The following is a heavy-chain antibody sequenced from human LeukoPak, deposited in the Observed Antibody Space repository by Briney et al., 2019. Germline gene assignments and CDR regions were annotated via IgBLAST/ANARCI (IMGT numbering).Heavy chain of an antibody. CDR1: GGSISSYY. D-gene: IGHD6-13*01. CDR3: ARDTGTADVHIDY. V-gene: IGHV4-59*13. J-gene: IGHJ4*02. CDR2: IYYSGST. Sequence: SETLSLTCTVSGGSISSYYWSWIRQPPGKGLEWIGYIYYSGSTNYNPSLKSRVTISVDTSKNQLSLKLSSVTAADTAVYYCARDTGTADVHIDYWGQGTLVTVSS.